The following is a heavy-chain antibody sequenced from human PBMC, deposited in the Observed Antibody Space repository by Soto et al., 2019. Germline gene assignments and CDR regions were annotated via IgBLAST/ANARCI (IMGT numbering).Heavy chain of an antibody. D-gene: IGHD5-12*01. Sequence: ASVKFSCKASGYTFTGYYMHWVRQAPGQGLEWMGWINPNSGGTSYAQKFQGRVTMTRDTSISTAYMELSRVRSDDTAVYFCARVFMDGYALAYWGQETLATVSS. CDR1: GYTFTGYY. CDR3: ARVFMDGYALAY. V-gene: IGHV1-2*02. CDR2: INPNSGGT. J-gene: IGHJ4*02.